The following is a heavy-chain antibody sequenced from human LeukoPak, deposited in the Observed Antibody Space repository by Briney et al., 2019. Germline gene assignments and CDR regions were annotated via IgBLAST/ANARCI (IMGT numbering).Heavy chain of an antibody. CDR2: INPNSGGT. D-gene: IGHD3-9*01. CDR3: ARGVYYDILTGYYRVLDY. CDR1: GYTFTGYY. Sequence: GASVKVSCKASGYTFTGYYMHWVRQAPGQGLEWMGWINPNSGGTNYAQKFQGRVTMTRDTSISTAYMELSRLRSDDTAVYYCARGVYYDILTGYYRVLDYWGQGTLVTVSS. V-gene: IGHV1-2*02. J-gene: IGHJ4*02.